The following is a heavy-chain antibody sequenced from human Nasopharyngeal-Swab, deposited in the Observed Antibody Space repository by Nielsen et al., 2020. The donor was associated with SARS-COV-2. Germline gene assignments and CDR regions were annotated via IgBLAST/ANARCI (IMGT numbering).Heavy chain of an antibody. CDR3: AKDLQWFGELLPDYFDY. D-gene: IGHD3-10*01. Sequence: GESLKISCAASGFTFSSYGMHWVRQAPGKGLEWVAVISYDGSNKYYADSVKGRFTISRDNSKNTLYLQMNSLRAEDTAVYYCAKDLQWFGELLPDYFDYWGQGTLVTVSS. J-gene: IGHJ4*02. CDR2: ISYDGSNK. CDR1: GFTFSSYG. V-gene: IGHV3-30*18.